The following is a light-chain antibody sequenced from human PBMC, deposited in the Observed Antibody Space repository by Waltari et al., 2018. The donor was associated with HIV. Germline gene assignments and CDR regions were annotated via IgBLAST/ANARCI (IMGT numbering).Light chain of an antibody. CDR2: GAS. Sequence: EIVMTQSPVTLSVSPGERATLSCRASQSVYSNLAWYQQKPGQAPRLVIYGASTRATGIPARFSGSGSGTEFTLTISSLQSEDFALYYCQHYDRWPWGFGQGTKVEIK. J-gene: IGKJ1*01. CDR1: QSVYSN. V-gene: IGKV3-15*01. CDR3: QHYDRWPWG.